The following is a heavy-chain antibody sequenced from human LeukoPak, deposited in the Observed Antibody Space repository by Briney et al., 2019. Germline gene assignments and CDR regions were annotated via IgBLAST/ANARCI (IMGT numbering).Heavy chain of an antibody. Sequence: PGGSLRLSCAASGLTFSTYTMNWVRQAPGKGLEWVSSITSYSTYIYYADSVKGRFTISRDNAKNSLYLQMNSLRAEDTAVYYCARDPYDSSGYYSPPRSRDYWGQGTLVTVPS. D-gene: IGHD3-22*01. CDR1: GLTFSTYT. CDR3: ARDPYDSSGYYSPPRSRDY. J-gene: IGHJ4*02. V-gene: IGHV3-21*01. CDR2: ITSYSTYI.